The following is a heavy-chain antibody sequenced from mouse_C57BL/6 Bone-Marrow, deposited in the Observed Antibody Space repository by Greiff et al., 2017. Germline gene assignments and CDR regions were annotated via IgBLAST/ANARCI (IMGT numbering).Heavy chain of an antibody. J-gene: IGHJ3*01. V-gene: IGHV1-64*01. CDR3: ARKMGIYYDYSWFAY. CDR1: GYTFTSYW. CDR2: IHPNSGST. D-gene: IGHD2-4*01. Sequence: QVQLQQPGAELVKPGASVKLSCKASGYTFTSYWMHWVKQRPGQGLEWIGMIHPNSGSTNYNEKFKSKATLTVDKSSSTAYMQLSSLTSEDSAVYCCARKMGIYYDYSWFAYWGQGTPVTVSA.